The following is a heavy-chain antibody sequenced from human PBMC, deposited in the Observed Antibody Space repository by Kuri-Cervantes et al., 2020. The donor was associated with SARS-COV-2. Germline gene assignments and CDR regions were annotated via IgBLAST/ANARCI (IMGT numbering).Heavy chain of an antibody. CDR1: GFTFSNAW. CDR2: IKSKTDGGTT. J-gene: IGHJ6*02. CDR3: TTVGCSGGSCYYYYYGMDV. Sequence: ETLSLTCAASGFTFSNAWMSWVRQAPGKGLEWVGRIKSKTDGGTTDYAAPVKGRFTISRDDSKNTLYLQVNSLKTEDTAVYYCTTVGCSGGSCYYYYYGMDVWGQGTTVTVSS. V-gene: IGHV3-15*01. D-gene: IGHD2-15*01.